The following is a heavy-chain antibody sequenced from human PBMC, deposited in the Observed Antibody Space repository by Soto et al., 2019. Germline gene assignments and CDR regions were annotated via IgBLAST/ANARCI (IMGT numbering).Heavy chain of an antibody. CDR2: IYYSGST. V-gene: IGHV4-39*01. CDR3: ARIDYDSYYGMDV. Sequence: SETLSLTCTVSCGSISSSSYYWGWIRQPPGKGLEWIGSIYYSGSTYYNPSLKSRVTISVDTSKNQFSLKLSSVTAADTAVYYCARIDYDSYYGMDVWGQGTTVTVSS. CDR1: CGSISSSSYY. D-gene: IGHD3-3*01. J-gene: IGHJ6*02.